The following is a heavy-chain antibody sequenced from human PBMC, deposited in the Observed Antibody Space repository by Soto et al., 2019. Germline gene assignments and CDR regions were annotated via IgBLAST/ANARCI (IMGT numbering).Heavy chain of an antibody. CDR1: GGSVSSGSYY. D-gene: IGHD2-15*01. J-gene: IGHJ4*02. Sequence: SETLSLTCTVSGGSVSSGSYYWSWIRQPPGKGLEWIGYIYYSGSTYYNPSLKSRVTISVDTSKNQFSLKLSSVTAADTAVYYCARDRGSADYWGQGTLVTVSS. CDR2: IYYSGST. CDR3: ARDRGSADY. V-gene: IGHV4-31*03.